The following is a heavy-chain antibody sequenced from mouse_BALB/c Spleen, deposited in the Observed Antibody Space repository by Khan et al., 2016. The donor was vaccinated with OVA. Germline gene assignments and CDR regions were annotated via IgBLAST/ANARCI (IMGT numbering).Heavy chain of an antibody. CDR3: VRDGAYRSNDDWFAY. D-gene: IGHD2-5*01. J-gene: IGHJ3*01. Sequence: VQLQQSGAELARPGASVKMSCKASGYTFTSYTIHWIKERPGQGLEWIGYINPSNGYTNYNQKFKDKATLTTDKSSTTAYLQLSSLTSDDSAVYNCVRDGAYRSNDDWFAYWGQGTLVTVSA. CDR2: INPSNGYT. CDR1: GYTFTSYT. V-gene: IGHV1-4*01.